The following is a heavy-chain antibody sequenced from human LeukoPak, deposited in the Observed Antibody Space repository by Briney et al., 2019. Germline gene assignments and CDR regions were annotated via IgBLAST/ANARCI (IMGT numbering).Heavy chain of an antibody. V-gene: IGHV4-34*01. CDR1: GGSFSGYY. CDR2: INHSGST. Sequence: SETLSLTCAVYGGSFSGYYWSWIRQPPGKGLEWIGEINHSGSTNYNPSLKSRVTISVDTSKNQFSLKLSSVTAAGTAVYYCARVDRKAVGHWGQGTLVTVSS. D-gene: IGHD2-15*01. CDR3: ARVDRKAVGH. J-gene: IGHJ5*02.